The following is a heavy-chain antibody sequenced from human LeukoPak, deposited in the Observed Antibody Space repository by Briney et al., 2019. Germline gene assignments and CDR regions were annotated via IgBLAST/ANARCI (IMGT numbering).Heavy chain of an antibody. CDR3: ARPVSGSIGWYYNY. Sequence: PSETLSLTCAVYGGSFSGYYWSWVRQPPGKGLEWIGEINHSGSTNYNPSLKSRVTISVDTSKNQFSLKLSSVTAADTAVYLCARPVSGSIGWYYNYWGQGTLVTVSS. J-gene: IGHJ4*02. D-gene: IGHD6-19*01. V-gene: IGHV4-34*01. CDR1: GGSFSGYY. CDR2: INHSGST.